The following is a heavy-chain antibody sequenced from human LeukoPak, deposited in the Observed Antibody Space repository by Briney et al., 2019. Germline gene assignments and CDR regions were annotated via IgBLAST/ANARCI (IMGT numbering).Heavy chain of an antibody. Sequence: GGSLRLSCAASGITVSQNDMSWVRQAPGRGLEWVSLIYADGATHYADSVKGRFTISRDNSKNTVYLEMNSLRPEDTAVYFCARDRAGRKAWVEFDPWGQGTLVTVFS. D-gene: IGHD3-10*01. CDR1: GITVSQND. J-gene: IGHJ5*02. CDR3: ARDRAGRKAWVEFDP. CDR2: IYADGAT. V-gene: IGHV3-66*02.